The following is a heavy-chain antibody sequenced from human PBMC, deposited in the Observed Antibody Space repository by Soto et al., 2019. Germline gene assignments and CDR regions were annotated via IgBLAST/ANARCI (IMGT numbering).Heavy chain of an antibody. V-gene: IGHV4-34*01. Sequence: SETLSLTCAVYGGSFSGYYWSWIRQPPGKGLEWIGEINHSGSTNYNPSLKSRVTISVDTSKNQFSLKLSSVTAADTAVYYCARGKADIVVVPAAIGFFDYWGQGTLVTVSS. CDR1: GGSFSGYY. CDR3: ARGKADIVVVPAAIGFFDY. J-gene: IGHJ4*02. CDR2: INHSGST. D-gene: IGHD2-2*01.